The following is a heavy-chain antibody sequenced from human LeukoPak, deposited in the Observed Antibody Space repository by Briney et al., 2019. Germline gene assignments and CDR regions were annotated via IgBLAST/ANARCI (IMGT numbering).Heavy chain of an antibody. V-gene: IGHV4-4*07. J-gene: IGHJ6*03. D-gene: IGHD6-19*01. Sequence: SETLSLTYTVSGGSISSYYWSWIRQPAGKGLEWIGRIYTSGSTNYNPSLKSRVTMSVDTSKNQFSLKLSSVTAADTAVYYCARVSGYSSGWYGGLGYYYYYMDVWGKGTTVTVSS. CDR1: GGSISSYY. CDR3: ARVSGYSSGWYGGLGYYYYYMDV. CDR2: IYTSGST.